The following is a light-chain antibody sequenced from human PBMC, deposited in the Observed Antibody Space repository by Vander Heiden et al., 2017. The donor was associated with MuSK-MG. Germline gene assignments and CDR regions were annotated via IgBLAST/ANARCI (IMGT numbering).Light chain of an antibody. J-gene: IGLJ3*02. CDR3: QSSDSSLSGSWV. CDR2: CNN. Sequence: QSVLTQPPSLSRPPGQTVTTSCTGRSSNIGAGDSVHWYQQLPGTAPNLLIYCNNNRPSGVPDRFSCANSCTSASLATTALQAEDEADYYCQSSDSSLSGSWVFGGGTRLTVL. V-gene: IGLV1-40*01. CDR1: SSNIGAGDS.